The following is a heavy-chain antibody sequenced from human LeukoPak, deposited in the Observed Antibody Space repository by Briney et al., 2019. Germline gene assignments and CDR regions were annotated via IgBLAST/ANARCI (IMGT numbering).Heavy chain of an antibody. J-gene: IGHJ5*02. CDR1: GFTFSSYW. Sequence: GGSLRLSCAASGFTFSSYWMSWVRQAPGKGLEWVANIKQDGSEKYYVDSVKGRFTISRDNAKNSLYLQMNSLRAEDTAVYYCAKDLRRGSGSYYPNWFDPRGQGTLVTVSS. CDR2: IKQDGSEK. CDR3: AKDLRRGSGSYYPNWFDP. V-gene: IGHV3-7*03. D-gene: IGHD3-10*01.